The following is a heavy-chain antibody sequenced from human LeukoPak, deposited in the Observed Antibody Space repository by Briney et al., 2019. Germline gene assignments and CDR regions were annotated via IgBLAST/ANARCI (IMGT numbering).Heavy chain of an antibody. CDR3: ARGPQAAARGGRGLIDA. J-gene: IGHJ4*02. CDR1: GYTFTSYA. D-gene: IGHD6-25*01. Sequence: GASVKDSSMSSGYTFTSYAVNWGLQATGQGLEWMGWMNPNSGNTGYAQKFQGRVTITRNASISTAYMELSSLRSEDTAVYYCARGPQAAARGGRGLIDAWGQGTLVTVSS. V-gene: IGHV1-8*03. CDR2: MNPNSGNT.